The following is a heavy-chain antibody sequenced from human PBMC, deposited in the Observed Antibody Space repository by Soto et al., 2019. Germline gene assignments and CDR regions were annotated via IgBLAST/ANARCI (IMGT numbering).Heavy chain of an antibody. CDR1: GGTFSSYT. CDR2: IIPILGIA. V-gene: IGHV1-69*02. Sequence: SVKVSCKASGGTFSSYTISWVRQAPGQGLEWMGRIIPILGIANYAQKFQGRVTITADKSMSTAYMELSSLRSEDTAVYYCARGSKGAAAGTNWFDPWGQGTLVTVS. J-gene: IGHJ5*02. D-gene: IGHD6-13*01. CDR3: ARGSKGAAAGTNWFDP.